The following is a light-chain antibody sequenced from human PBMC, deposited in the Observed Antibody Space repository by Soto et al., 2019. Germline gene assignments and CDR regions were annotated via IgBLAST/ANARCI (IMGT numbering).Light chain of an antibody. CDR3: QQSYSIPYT. CDR2: VAS. Sequence: DIPMTQSPSSLSASVGDRVTITCRASQSISSYLNWYQLKPGKAPKLLLYVASSLQSGVPSRFSGSGSGTDFTLTISSLQPEDFATYYCQQSYSIPYTFGQGTKMEIK. CDR1: QSISSY. J-gene: IGKJ2*01. V-gene: IGKV1-39*01.